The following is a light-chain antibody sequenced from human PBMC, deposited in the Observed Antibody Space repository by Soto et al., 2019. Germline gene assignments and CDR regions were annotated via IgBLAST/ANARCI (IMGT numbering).Light chain of an antibody. Sequence: QSALTQPASVSGTPGQSIIISCTGTSNDVGSYNLVSWYQQHPGKAPKLMIYEGSKRPSGVSNRFSGSKSGNTASLTISGLQAEDEADYYCSSYAGSSTYVFGTGTKDTVL. V-gene: IGLV2-23*01. J-gene: IGLJ1*01. CDR1: SNDVGSYNL. CDR3: SSYAGSSTYV. CDR2: EGS.